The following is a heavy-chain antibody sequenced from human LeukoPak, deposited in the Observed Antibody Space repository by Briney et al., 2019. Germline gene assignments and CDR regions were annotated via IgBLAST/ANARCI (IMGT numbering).Heavy chain of an antibody. CDR3: ARDKIGGIQLWLGQGV. V-gene: IGHV1-18*01. J-gene: IGHJ6*04. CDR2: ISAYNGNT. CDR1: GYTLTSYG. D-gene: IGHD5-18*01. Sequence: ASVKVSCKASGYTLTSYGISWVRQAPGQGLEWMGWISAYNGNTNYAQKLQGRVTMTTDTSTSTAYMELRSLRSEDTAVYYCARDKIGGIQLWLGQGVWGKGTTVTVSS.